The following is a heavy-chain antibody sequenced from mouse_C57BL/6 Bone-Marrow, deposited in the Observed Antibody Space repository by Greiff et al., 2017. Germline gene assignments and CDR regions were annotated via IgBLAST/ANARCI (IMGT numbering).Heavy chain of an antibody. Sequence: VQLQQSGAELARPGASVKLSCKASGYTFTSYGISWVKQRTGQGLEWIGEIYPRSGNTYYNEKFKGKATLTADKSSSTAYMELRSLTSEDSAVYVCAREGRMVLRRYYAMDYWGQGTSVTVSS. CDR1: GYTFTSYG. CDR2: IYPRSGNT. V-gene: IGHV1-81*01. CDR3: AREGRMVLRRYYAMDY. J-gene: IGHJ4*01. D-gene: IGHD2-10*02.